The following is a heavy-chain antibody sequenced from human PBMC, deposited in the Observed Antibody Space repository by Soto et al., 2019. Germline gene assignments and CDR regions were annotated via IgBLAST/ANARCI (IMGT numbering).Heavy chain of an antibody. CDR2: IYYSGST. V-gene: IGHV4-59*01. CDR1: GGSISSYY. J-gene: IGHJ4*02. Sequence: SETLSLTCTVSGGSISSYYWSWIRQPPGKGLEWIGYIYYSGSTNYNPSLKSRVTISVDTSKNQFSLKLSSVTAVDTAVYYCARGSEWEQTLVDYWGQGTLVTVSS. CDR3: ARGSEWEQTLVDY. D-gene: IGHD1-26*01.